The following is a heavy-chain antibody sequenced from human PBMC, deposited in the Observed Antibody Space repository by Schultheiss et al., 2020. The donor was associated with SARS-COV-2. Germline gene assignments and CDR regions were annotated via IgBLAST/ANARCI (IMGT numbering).Heavy chain of an antibody. CDR1: GGSISSGGYY. D-gene: IGHD1-7*01. CDR2: IYYSGST. CDR3: ARHRGTGTNWFDP. J-gene: IGHJ5*02. Sequence: SQTLSLTCTVSGGSISSGGYYWSWIRQHPGKGLEWIGYIYYSGSTYYNPSLKSRVTISVDTSKNQFSLKLSSVTAADTAVYYCARHRGTGTNWFDPWGQGTLVTVSS. V-gene: IGHV4-31*03.